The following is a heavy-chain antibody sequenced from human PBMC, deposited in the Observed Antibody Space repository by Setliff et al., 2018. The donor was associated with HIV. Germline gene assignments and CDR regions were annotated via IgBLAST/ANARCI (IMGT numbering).Heavy chain of an antibody. D-gene: IGHD3-10*01. CDR1: GFSFRNFG. J-gene: IGHJ4*02. CDR2: ISYDGDNE. CDR3: AKDRRGVYNFDS. V-gene: IGHV3-30*18. Sequence: LRLSCAASGFSFRNFGMHWVRQSPGKGLEWVADISYDGDNEHYADSVKGRFTISRDNSKNRLYLQMNSLRVEDTAVYHCAKDRRGVYNFDSWGQGTQVTVSS.